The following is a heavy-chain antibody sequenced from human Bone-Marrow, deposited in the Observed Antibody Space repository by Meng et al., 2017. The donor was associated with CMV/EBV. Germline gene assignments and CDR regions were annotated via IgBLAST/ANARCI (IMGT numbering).Heavy chain of an antibody. CDR3: ARDVWGDIVVVPAAIGGS. Sequence: ASVKVSCKASGYTFTGYYMHWVRQAPGQGLEWMGWINPNSGGTNYAQKFQGRVTMTRDTSISTAYMELSRLRSDDTAVYYCARDVWGDIVVVPAAIGGSWGQGTLVTFSS. J-gene: IGHJ5*02. V-gene: IGHV1-2*02. CDR1: GYTFTGYY. D-gene: IGHD2-2*01. CDR2: INPNSGGT.